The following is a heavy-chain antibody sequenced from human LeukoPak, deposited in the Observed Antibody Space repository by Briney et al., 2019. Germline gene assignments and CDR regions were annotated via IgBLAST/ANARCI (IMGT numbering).Heavy chain of an antibody. CDR3: ARDGTGVYNLVQY. J-gene: IGHJ4*02. CDR1: GYTFTGYY. V-gene: IGHV1-2*02. D-gene: IGHD5-24*01. Sequence: ASVKVSCKASGYTFTGYYMHWVRQAPGQGLEWMGWINPNSGGTNYAQKFQGRATMTRDTSISAVYMELSRLRSDDTAVYYCARDGTGVYNLVQYWGQGTLVTVSS. CDR2: INPNSGGT.